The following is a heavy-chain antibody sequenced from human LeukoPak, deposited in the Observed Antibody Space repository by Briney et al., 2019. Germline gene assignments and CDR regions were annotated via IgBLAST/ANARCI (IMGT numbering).Heavy chain of an antibody. V-gene: IGHV3-33*01. CDR1: GFTFSSYG. CDR2: IWYDGSNK. J-gene: IGHJ4*02. CDR3: ARGGRGIAAADVDY. Sequence: LSGGSLRLSCAASGFTFSSYGMHWVRQAPGKGLEWVAVIWYDGSNKYYADSVKGRFTISRDNSKNTLYLQMNSLRAEDTAVYYCARGGRGIAAADVDYWGQGTLVTVSS. D-gene: IGHD6-13*01.